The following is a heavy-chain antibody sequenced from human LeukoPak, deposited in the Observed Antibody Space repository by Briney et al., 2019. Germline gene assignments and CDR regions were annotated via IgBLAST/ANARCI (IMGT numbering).Heavy chain of an antibody. CDR2: VHLSGAT. Sequence: SETLSLTCAVSGGSITTTNWWSWVRQPPGKGLEWIGEVHLSGATNYNPSLESRVPLSIDKSKNHLSLEVTAVTAADTAIYYCTRESGAFSPFGFWGQGTLLTVS. CDR3: TRESGAFSPFGF. V-gene: IGHV4-4*02. CDR1: GGSITTTNW. J-gene: IGHJ4*02. D-gene: IGHD1-26*01.